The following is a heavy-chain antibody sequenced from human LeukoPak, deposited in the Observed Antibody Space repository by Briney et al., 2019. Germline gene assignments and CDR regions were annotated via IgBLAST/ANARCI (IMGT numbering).Heavy chain of an antibody. V-gene: IGHV4-4*07. J-gene: IGHJ4*02. CDR2: IYTSGST. CDR3: ARSHMSRGGGSCYIDY. D-gene: IGHD2-15*01. Sequence: SETLSLTCTVSGGSISSYYWSWIRQPAGKGLEWIGRIYTSGSTNYNPSLKSRVTMSVDTSKNQFSLKLSSVTAADTAVYYCARSHMSRGGGSCYIDYWGQGTLVTVSS. CDR1: GGSISSYY.